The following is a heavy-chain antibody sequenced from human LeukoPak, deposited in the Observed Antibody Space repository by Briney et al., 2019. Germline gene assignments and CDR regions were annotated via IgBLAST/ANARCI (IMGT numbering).Heavy chain of an antibody. CDR1: GFTFSSYS. Sequence: PGGSLRLSCAASGFTFSSYSMNWVRQAPGKGLEWVSSISSSSSYIYYADSVRGRFTISRDNAKNSLYLQMNSLRAEDTAVYYCARDHGVAAEGTNWFDPWGQGTLVTVSS. D-gene: IGHD6-13*01. J-gene: IGHJ5*02. CDR2: ISSSSSYI. V-gene: IGHV3-21*01. CDR3: ARDHGVAAEGTNWFDP.